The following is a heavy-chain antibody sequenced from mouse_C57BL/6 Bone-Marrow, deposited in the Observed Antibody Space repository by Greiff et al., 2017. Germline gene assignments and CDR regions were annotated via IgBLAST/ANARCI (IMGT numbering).Heavy chain of an antibody. J-gene: IGHJ4*01. V-gene: IGHV1-69*01. Sequence: QVQLQQPGAELVMPGASVKLSCKASGYTFTSYWMHWVKQRPGQGLEWIGEIDPSDSYTNYNQKFKGKSTLTVDKSSSTAYMQLSSLTSEDSAVYYCASNYYARDYWGQGTSVTVSS. CDR3: ASNYYARDY. CDR1: GYTFTSYW. CDR2: IDPSDSYT.